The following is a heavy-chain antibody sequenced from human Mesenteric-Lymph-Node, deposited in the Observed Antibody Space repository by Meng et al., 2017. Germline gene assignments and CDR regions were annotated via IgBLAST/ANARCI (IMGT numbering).Heavy chain of an antibody. J-gene: IGHJ4*02. D-gene: IGHD4-23*01. CDR3: ARQIFEFGYGGNSPFDY. CDR1: GGPISSTSYY. CDR2: IYYSGSN. Sequence: QLQLQESGPGLVKPSETLSPPCPVSGGPISSTSYYWGWIRQPPGKGPEWIGSIYYSGSNYHNPSLKSRLTISVDTSKSQLALKLSSVTAADTAVYYCARQIFEFGYGGNSPFDYWGQGTLVTVSS. V-gene: IGHV4-39*01.